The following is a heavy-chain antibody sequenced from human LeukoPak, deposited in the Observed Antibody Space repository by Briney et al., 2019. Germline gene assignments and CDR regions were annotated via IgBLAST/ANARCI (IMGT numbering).Heavy chain of an antibody. CDR2: IYTSGST. CDR3: AREYSH. V-gene: IGHV4-61*02. J-gene: IGHJ4*02. CDR1: GDSITSGDSY. D-gene: IGHD5-12*01. Sequence: PSQTLSLTCSVSGDSITSGDSYWTWIRQPAGRGLEWIGLIYTSGSTKYNPSLKSRITMSLDTSKNQSPLQLNSVTAADTAVYYCAREYSHWGQGTLVTVSS.